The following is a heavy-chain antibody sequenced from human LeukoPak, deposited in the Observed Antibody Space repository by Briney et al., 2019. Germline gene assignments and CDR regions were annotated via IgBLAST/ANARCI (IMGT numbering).Heavy chain of an antibody. J-gene: IGHJ4*02. D-gene: IGHD4-17*01. CDR2: ISSSSSTI. CDR3: ARRGYGDYAPFDY. V-gene: IGHV3-48*01. CDR1: GFTFISYS. Sequence: GGSLRLSCAASGFTFISYSMNWVRQAPGKGLEWVSYISSSSSTIYYADSVKGRFTISRDSAKSSLYLQMNSLRADDTALYYCARRGYGDYAPFDYWGQGTLVTVSS.